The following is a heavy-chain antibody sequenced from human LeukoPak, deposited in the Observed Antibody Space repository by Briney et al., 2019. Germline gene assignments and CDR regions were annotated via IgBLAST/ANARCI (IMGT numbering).Heavy chain of an antibody. Sequence: SVKVSCKASGGTFSSYAISWVRQAPGQGLEWMGGIIPIFGRANYAQKFQGRVTITADESTSTAYMELSSLRSEDTAVCYCARCSTVAYYFDYWGQGTLVTVSS. V-gene: IGHV1-69*13. CDR2: IIPIFGRA. J-gene: IGHJ4*02. D-gene: IGHD2-2*01. CDR3: ARCSTVAYYFDY. CDR1: GGTFSSYA.